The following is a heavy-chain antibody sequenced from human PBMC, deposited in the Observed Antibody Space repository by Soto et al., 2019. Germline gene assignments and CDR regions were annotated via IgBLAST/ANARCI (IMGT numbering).Heavy chain of an antibody. CDR2: ISSSSYT. CDR1: GFTFSDYY. CDR3: ARDWRIAVAGTRPPFPSTFDY. D-gene: IGHD6-19*01. J-gene: IGHJ4*02. V-gene: IGHV3-11*06. Sequence: SLRLSCAASGFTFSDYYMSWIRQAPGKGLEWVSYISSSSYTNYADSVKGRFTISRDNAKNSLYLQMNSLRAEDTAVYYCARDWRIAVAGTRPPFPSTFDYWGQGTLVTAPQ.